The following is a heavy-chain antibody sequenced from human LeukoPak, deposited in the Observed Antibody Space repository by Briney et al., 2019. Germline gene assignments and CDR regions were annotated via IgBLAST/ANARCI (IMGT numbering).Heavy chain of an antibody. J-gene: IGHJ4*02. CDR1: GFTFISYW. CDR2: INSDGSST. Sequence: PGGSLRLSCAAPGFTFISYWMHWVRQTPGKGLVWVSRINSDGSSTTYADSVKGRFTISRDNAKNTLYLQMNSLRAEDTAVYYCARDNDTVFDYWGQGTLVTVSS. V-gene: IGHV3-74*01. D-gene: IGHD3-9*01. CDR3: ARDNDTVFDY.